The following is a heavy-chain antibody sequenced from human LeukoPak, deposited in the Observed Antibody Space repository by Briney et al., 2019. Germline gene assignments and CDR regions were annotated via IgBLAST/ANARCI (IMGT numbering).Heavy chain of an antibody. CDR3: ARAQATRYYFDY. CDR1: GGTFSSYA. J-gene: IGHJ4*02. Sequence: ASVKVSCKASGGTFSSYAISWVRQAPGQGLEWMGGIIPIFGTANYAQKFQGRVTITADESTSTVYMELSSLRSEDTAVYYCARAQATRYYFDYWGQGTLVTVSS. CDR2: IIPIFGTA. V-gene: IGHV1-69*13. D-gene: IGHD2-15*01.